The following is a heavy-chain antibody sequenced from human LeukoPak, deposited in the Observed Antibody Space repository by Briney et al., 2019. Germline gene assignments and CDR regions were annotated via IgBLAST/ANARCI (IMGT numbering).Heavy chain of an antibody. CDR1: GFTFSSYS. D-gene: IGHD4-17*01. CDR3: ARSTRTTVTAFSEFGY. V-gene: IGHV3-21*01. CDR2: ISSSSSYI. J-gene: IGHJ4*02. Sequence: GGSLRLSCPASGFTFSSYSMNWVRQAPGKGLEWVSSISSSSSYIYYADSVKGRFTISRDNAKNSLYLQMNSLRAEDTAVYYCARSTRTTVTAFSEFGYWGQGTLVTVSS.